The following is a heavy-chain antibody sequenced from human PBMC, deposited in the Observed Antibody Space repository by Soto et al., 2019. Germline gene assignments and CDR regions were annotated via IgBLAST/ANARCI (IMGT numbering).Heavy chain of an antibody. CDR1: AVTFTGFC. D-gene: IGHD1-26*01. J-gene: IGHJ4*02. CDR2: IRFDGSNT. V-gene: IGHV3-33*01. Sequence: GGSMRLSCAASAVTFTGFCMHWVRQATGKGLEWVAVIRFDGSNTYYADSVKGRFTISRDNPKNMLYLQMNSLRAEDTAIYYCARDGVGTTTYFGYFDYWGLGTLVTVSS. CDR3: ARDGVGTTTYFGYFDY.